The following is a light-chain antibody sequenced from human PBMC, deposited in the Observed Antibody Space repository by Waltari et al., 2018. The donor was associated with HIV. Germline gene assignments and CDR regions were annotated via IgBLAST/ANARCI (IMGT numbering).Light chain of an antibody. CDR2: RDK. CDR1: ALPTPN. Sequence: SYELTQPPSASVSPGQTARISCSGDALPTPNVFWYQQRPGQAPVMVIYRDKERPSGIPDRFSGSSAGTTVTLTISGVQAEDEADYYCQSADSTGTYWVFGGGTKLTVL. J-gene: IGLJ3*02. CDR3: QSADSTGTYWV. V-gene: IGLV3-25*03.